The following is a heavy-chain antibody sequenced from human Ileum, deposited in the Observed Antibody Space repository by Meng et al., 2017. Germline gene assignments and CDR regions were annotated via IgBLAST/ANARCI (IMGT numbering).Heavy chain of an antibody. V-gene: IGHV2-26*01. CDR1: GFSLSNARMG. CDR3: ARILITFGGVIATEAFDI. D-gene: IGHD3-16*02. CDR2: IFSNDEK. J-gene: IGHJ3*02. Sequence: SGPTLVNPTETLTLTCTVSGFSLSNARMGVSWIRQPPGKALEWLAHIFSNDEKSYSTSLKSRLTISKDTSKSQVVLTMTNMDPVDTATYYCARILITFGGVIATEAFDIWGQGTMVTVSS.